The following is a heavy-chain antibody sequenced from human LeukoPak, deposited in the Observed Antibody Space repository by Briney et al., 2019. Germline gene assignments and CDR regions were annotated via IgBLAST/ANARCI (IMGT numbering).Heavy chain of an antibody. CDR1: GFTFSSHP. CDR2: ISYDGKNK. D-gene: IGHD1-1*01. Sequence: GGSLRLSCAASGFTFSSHPMHWVRQTPGKGLEWVAVISYDGKNKYYADSVNGRFTVSRDNTKNTLYLQMNSLRVDDMGVYYCVRVMTTTRNFDHWGPGTLVTVSS. J-gene: IGHJ4*02. V-gene: IGHV3-30*04. CDR3: VRVMTTTRNFDH.